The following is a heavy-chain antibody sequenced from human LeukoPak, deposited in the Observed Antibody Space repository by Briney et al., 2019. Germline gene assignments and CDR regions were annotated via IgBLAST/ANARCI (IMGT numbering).Heavy chain of an antibody. D-gene: IGHD1-26*01. V-gene: IGHV4-34*01. CDR3: ARSGSYYYYYYMDV. CDR1: GGSFSGYY. CDR2: INHSGST. Sequence: SETLSLTCAVYGGSFSGYYWSWIRQPPGKGLEWIGEINHSGSTNYNPSLKSRVTISADTSKNQFSLTLRSVTAADTAVYYCARSGSYYYYYYMDVWGKGTTVTVSS. J-gene: IGHJ6*03.